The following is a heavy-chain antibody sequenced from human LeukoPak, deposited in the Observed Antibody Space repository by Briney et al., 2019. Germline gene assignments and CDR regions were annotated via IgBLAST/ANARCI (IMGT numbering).Heavy chain of an antibody. CDR3: TRDAGGSSTSCLDY. CDR2: IRSKAYGGTA. Sequence: GGSLRLSCTASGFTFGTYAMSWVRQAPGKGLEWVGFIRSKAYGGTAEYAASVKGRFTISRDDSKSIAYLQMNGLKTEDTAVYYCTRDAGGSSTSCLDYWGQGTLVAVSS. J-gene: IGHJ4*02. V-gene: IGHV3-49*04. D-gene: IGHD2-2*01. CDR1: GFTFGTYA.